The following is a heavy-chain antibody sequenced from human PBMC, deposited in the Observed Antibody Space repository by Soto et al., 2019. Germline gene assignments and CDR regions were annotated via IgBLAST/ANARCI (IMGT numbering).Heavy chain of an antibody. CDR2: IYYSGST. Sequence: QVQLQESGPGLVKPSETLSLTCTVSGGAINSYYWSWIRQPPGKGLEWIGYIYYSGSTSYNPSLKSRVTISVDTSKNQFSLKFNSVTAADTAVYYCARDCGGDCYSAIDAIDLWGQGTMVSVSS. CDR3: ARDCGGDCYSAIDAIDL. CDR1: GGAINSYY. J-gene: IGHJ3*01. V-gene: IGHV4-59*01. D-gene: IGHD2-21*02.